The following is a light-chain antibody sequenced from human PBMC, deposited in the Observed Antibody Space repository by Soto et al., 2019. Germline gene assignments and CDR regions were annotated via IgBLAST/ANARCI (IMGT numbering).Light chain of an antibody. V-gene: IGLV2-23*02. CDR3: GSYAGNNTLV. CDR2: EVS. J-gene: IGLJ3*02. Sequence: QSALTQPASVSGSPGQSITISCTGTSSNVGSYNFVSWYRQYAGKAPELIIYEVSQRPSTFFNRFSGSKSGNTASLTVSGLPSDDEADYYCGSYAGNNTLVFGGGTKLTVL. CDR1: SSNVGSYNF.